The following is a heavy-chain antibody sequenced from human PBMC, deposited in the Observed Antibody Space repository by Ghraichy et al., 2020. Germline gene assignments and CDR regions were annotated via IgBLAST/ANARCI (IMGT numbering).Heavy chain of an antibody. CDR1: GFTFSSYS. D-gene: IGHD6-13*01. Sequence: GGSLRLSCAASGFTFSSYSMNWVRQAPGKGLEWVSSISSSSSYIYYADSVKGRFTISGDNAKNSQYLEMNSLRAEDTAVYYCARDRRQLVEYYYYYYGMDVWGQGTTVTVSS. V-gene: IGHV3-21*01. CDR2: ISSSSSYI. J-gene: IGHJ6*02. CDR3: ARDRRQLVEYYYYYYGMDV.